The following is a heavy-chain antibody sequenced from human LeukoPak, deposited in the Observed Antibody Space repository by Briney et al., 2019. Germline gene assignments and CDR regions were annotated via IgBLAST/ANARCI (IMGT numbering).Heavy chain of an antibody. CDR1: GYSFTSYW. D-gene: IGHD1-1*01. Sequence: GESLKISCKGSGYSFTSYWIGWVRQMPGKGLEWMWIIYPGDSDTRYSPSFQGQVTISADKSISTAYLQWSSLKASDTAMYYCARLGDWNDGARNWFDPWGQGTLVTVSS. CDR2: IYPGDSDT. V-gene: IGHV5-51*01. CDR3: ARLGDWNDGARNWFDP. J-gene: IGHJ5*02.